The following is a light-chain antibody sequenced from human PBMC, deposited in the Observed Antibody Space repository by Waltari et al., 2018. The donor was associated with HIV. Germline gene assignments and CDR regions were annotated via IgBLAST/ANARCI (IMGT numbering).Light chain of an antibody. J-gene: IGLJ2*01. CDR3: SSYTSSGPRYVL. Sequence: SALTQPASVSGSPGQSITIPCRRTSGDVGGYKFFSWFQKHPGKAPKLIIYNFSSRPSGVSIRFSGSRSANTASLTISGLQVEDEADYFCSSYTSSGPRYVLFGGGTRLTVL. CDR2: NFS. CDR1: SGDVGGYKF. V-gene: IGLV2-14*03.